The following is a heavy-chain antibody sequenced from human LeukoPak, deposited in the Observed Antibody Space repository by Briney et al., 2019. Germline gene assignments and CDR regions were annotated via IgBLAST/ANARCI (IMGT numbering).Heavy chain of an antibody. Sequence: GGSLRLSCAASGFTVSSNYMSWVRQAPGKGLEWVAVISYDGSNKYYADSVKGRFTISRDNSKNTLYLQMNSLRAEDTAVYYCAKDGVWGSYRRTRYYFDYWGQGTLVTVSS. CDR3: AKDGVWGSYRRTRYYFDY. D-gene: IGHD3-16*02. CDR2: ISYDGSNK. V-gene: IGHV3-30*18. CDR1: GFTVSSNY. J-gene: IGHJ4*02.